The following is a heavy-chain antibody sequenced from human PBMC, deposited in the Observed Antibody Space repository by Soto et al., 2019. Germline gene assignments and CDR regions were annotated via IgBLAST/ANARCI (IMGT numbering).Heavy chain of an antibody. D-gene: IGHD2-2*01. J-gene: IGHJ3*02. CDR3: TRSYCSSTNCYAVDFAI. CDR1: DFSFGDFA. V-gene: IGHV3-49*03. CDR2: MRSKSYGGTT. Sequence: EVQLVESGGGLVQPGRSLRLSCTGSDFSFGDFAMTWFRQAPGKGLEWVGFMRSKSYGGTTEYAAAVKGRFNISRDDSKSISYLQMNSLKAEDTAMYFCTRSYCSSTNCYAVDFAIWGQGTMVTVSS.